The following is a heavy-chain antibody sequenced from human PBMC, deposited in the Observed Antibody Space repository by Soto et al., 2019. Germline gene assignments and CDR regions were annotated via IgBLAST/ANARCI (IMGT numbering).Heavy chain of an antibody. CDR1: GGSISSGNSYA. D-gene: IGHD3-16*01. V-gene: IGHV4-30-2*01. J-gene: IGHJ5*02. CDR3: ARAVAPYLGTWFDP. Sequence: SETLSLTCAVSGGSISSGNSYAWSWIRQPPGKGLEWIGSISHTGRTSYNPSLKGRVTMSVDKSKNQFSLKLSSVTAADMAVYYCARAVAPYLGTWFDPWGKGSLVT. CDR2: ISHTGRT.